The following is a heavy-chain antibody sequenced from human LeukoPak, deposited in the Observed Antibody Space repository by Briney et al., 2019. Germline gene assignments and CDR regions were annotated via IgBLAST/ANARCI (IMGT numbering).Heavy chain of an antibody. CDR1: GGTFSSYA. Sequence: ASVKVSCKASGGTFSSYAISWVRQAPGQGLEWMGGIIPIFGTANYAQKLQGRVTMTTDTSTSTAYMELRSLRSDDTAVYYCARDGDIRALDYWGQGTLVTVSS. V-gene: IGHV1-69*05. J-gene: IGHJ4*02. CDR3: ARDGDIRALDY. D-gene: IGHD3-9*01. CDR2: IIPIFGTA.